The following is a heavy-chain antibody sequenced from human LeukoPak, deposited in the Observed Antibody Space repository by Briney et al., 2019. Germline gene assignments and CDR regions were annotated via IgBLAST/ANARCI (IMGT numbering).Heavy chain of an antibody. J-gene: IGHJ6*02. Sequence: SETLSLTCAVYGGSFSGYYWSWIRQPPGKGLEWIGEINHSGSTNYNPSLKSRVTISVDTSKNQFSLKLSSVTAADTAVYYCARTKRGAAAGTRHYYYGMDVWGQGTTVTVSS. CDR2: INHSGST. CDR3: ARTKRGAAAGTRHYYYGMDV. V-gene: IGHV4-34*01. CDR1: GGSFSGYY. D-gene: IGHD6-13*01.